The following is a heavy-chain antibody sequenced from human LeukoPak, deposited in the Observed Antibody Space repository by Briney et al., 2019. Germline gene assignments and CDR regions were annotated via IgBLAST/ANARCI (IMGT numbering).Heavy chain of an antibody. D-gene: IGHD2-15*01. J-gene: IGHJ5*02. V-gene: IGHV1-8*01. CDR2: MNTNSGNT. CDR3: ARDDDIVVVLAALRQREMGGFDP. CDR1: GYTFTSYD. Sequence: GASVKVSCKASGYTFTSYDINSGRQATGQGLEWRGWMNTNSGNTGYAQKCHGRVAMTRNTKISSAFIELSSMKSEDTDVYYCARDDDIVVVLAALRQREMGGFDPWGQGTLVTVSS.